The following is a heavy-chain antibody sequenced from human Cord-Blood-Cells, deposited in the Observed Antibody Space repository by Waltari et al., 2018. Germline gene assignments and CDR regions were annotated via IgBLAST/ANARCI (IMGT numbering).Heavy chain of an antibody. V-gene: IGHV3-30*18. CDR3: AKDRELEWLYFDY. D-gene: IGHD3-3*01. Sequence: QVQLVESGGGVVQHGRSLRPSCAASGFTFSSYGMHWVRQAPRKGLEWVAVISYDGSNKYYADSVKGRFTISRDNSKNTLYLQMNSLRAEDTAVYYCAKDRELEWLYFDYWGQGTLVTVSS. J-gene: IGHJ4*02. CDR1: GFTFSSYG. CDR2: ISYDGSNK.